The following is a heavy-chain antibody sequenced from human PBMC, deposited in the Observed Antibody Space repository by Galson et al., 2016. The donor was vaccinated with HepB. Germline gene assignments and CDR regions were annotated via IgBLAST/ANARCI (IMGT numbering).Heavy chain of an antibody. D-gene: IGHD2-15*01. V-gene: IGHV1-18*04. CDR3: ARGGDKASLHLDF. CDR2: VSAYTGNT. CDR1: GYSFFRHT. J-gene: IGHJ4*02. Sequence: SVKVSCKASGYSFFRHTINWMRQAPGQGLEWMGWVSAYTGNTDYAQNVRDRVALTTNTSTTTAYMELSDLRSDDTAIYYCARGGDKASLHLDFGGQGTLVTVSS.